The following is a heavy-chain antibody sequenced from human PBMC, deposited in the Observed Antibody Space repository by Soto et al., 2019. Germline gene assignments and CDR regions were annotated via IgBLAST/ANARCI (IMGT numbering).Heavy chain of an antibody. Sequence: ASVKVSCKASGYSFTDYHIHWVRQAPGQGLEWLGRINPKSGGTSTAQKFQGWVTMTTDTSISTASMELSSLSSEDTAVYYCARDYSYGYYYYYGRDVWGQGTTVTVSS. D-gene: IGHD5-18*01. V-gene: IGHV1-2*04. CDR3: ARDYSYGYYYYYGRDV. J-gene: IGHJ6*02. CDR2: INPKSGGT. CDR1: GYSFTDYH.